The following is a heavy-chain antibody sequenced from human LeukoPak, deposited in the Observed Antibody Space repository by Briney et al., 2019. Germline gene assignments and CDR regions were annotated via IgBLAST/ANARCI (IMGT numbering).Heavy chain of an antibody. V-gene: IGHV1-2*02. CDR3: ARAYSSSLGWFDP. Sequence: ASVKVSCKASGYTFTGYYMHWVRQAPGQGLEWMGWINPNSGGTNYAQKFQGRVTMTRDTSISTAYMELSRLRSDDTAVYYCARAYSSSLGWFDPWGQGTLVTVSS. CDR1: GYTFTGYY. CDR2: INPNSGGT. D-gene: IGHD6-13*01. J-gene: IGHJ5*02.